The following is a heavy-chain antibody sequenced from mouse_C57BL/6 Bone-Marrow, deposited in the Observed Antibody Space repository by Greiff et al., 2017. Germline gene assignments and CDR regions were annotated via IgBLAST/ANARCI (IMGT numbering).Heavy chain of an antibody. V-gene: IGHV1-64*01. CDR3: ARDITTVVADV. J-gene: IGHJ1*03. Sequence: VQLQQPGAELVKPGASVKLSCKASGYTFTSYWMHWVKQRPGQGLEWIGMIHPNSGSTNNNEKFKSKATLTVDKSSSTAYMQLSSLTSEDSAVYYCARDITTVVADVWGTGTTVTVSS. CDR2: IHPNSGST. CDR1: GYTFTSYW. D-gene: IGHD1-1*01.